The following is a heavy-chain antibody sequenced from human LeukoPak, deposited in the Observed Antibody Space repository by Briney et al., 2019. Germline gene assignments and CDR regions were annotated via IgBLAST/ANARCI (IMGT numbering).Heavy chain of an antibody. CDR2: IYSGGST. CDR1: GFTVSSNY. CDR3: AKGAEYYYYGMDV. Sequence: GGSLRLSCAASGFTVSSNYMSWVRQAPGKGLEWVSVIYSGGSTYYADSVKGRFTISRDNSKNTLYLQMNSLRAEDTAVYYCAKGAEYYYYGMDVWGQGTTVTVS. V-gene: IGHV3-53*01. J-gene: IGHJ6*02.